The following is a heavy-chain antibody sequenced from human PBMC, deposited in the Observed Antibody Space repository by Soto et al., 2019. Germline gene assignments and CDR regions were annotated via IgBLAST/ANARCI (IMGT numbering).Heavy chain of an antibody. V-gene: IGHV5-51*01. CDR1: GYSFTSYW. CDR3: ARLPWPYYYDSSGPAPFFDY. CDR2: IYPGDSDT. Sequence: LGESLKISCKGSGYSFTSYWIGWVRQMPGKGLEWMGIIYPGDSDTRYSPSFQGQVTISADKSISTAYLQWSSLKASDTAMYYCARLPWPYYYDSSGPAPFFDYWGQGTLVTVSS. D-gene: IGHD3-22*01. J-gene: IGHJ4*02.